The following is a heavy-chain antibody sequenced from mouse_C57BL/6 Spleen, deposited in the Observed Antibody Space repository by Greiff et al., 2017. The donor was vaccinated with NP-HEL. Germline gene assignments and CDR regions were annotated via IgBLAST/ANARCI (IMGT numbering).Heavy chain of an antibody. V-gene: IGHV1-69*01. Sequence: QVQLQQPGAELVMPGASVKLSCKASGYTFTSYWMHWVKQRPGQGLEWIGEIDPSDSYTNYNQKFKGKSTLTVDKSSSTAYMQLSSLTSEDSAVYYCARATVVAGYYAMDYWGQGTSVTVSS. J-gene: IGHJ4*01. D-gene: IGHD1-1*01. CDR3: ARATVVAGYYAMDY. CDR2: IDPSDSYT. CDR1: GYTFTSYW.